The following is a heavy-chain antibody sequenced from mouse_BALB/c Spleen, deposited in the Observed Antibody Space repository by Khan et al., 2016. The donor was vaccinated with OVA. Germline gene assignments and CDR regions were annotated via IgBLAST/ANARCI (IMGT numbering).Heavy chain of an antibody. CDR2: ISSTGST. CDR3: ARSLYYRNGYDLDF. V-gene: IGHV3-2*02. Sequence: EVQLQESGPGLVKPSQSLSLTCTVTGYSFTSEYAWNWIRQFPGNKLEWMGYISSTGSTSYNPSLKSQFSITRDISKNQFFLQLKSVTTEDTATYYCARSLYYRNGYDLDFWGRGTSVTVSS. J-gene: IGHJ4*01. D-gene: IGHD2-5*01. CDR1: GYSFTSEYA.